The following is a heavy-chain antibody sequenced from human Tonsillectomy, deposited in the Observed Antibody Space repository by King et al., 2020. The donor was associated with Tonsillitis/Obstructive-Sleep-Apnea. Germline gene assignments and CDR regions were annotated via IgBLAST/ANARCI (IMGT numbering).Heavy chain of an antibody. J-gene: IGHJ3*02. CDR3: ARDMVLEAGGDAFDI. CDR1: GGSISSYY. CDR2: IYYSGST. D-gene: IGHD2-8*01. Sequence: QLPESGPGLVKPSETLSLTCTVSGGSISSYYWSWIRQPPGKGLEWIGFIYYSGSTNYNPSLKSRVTISVDTSKNQFSLKLSSVTAADTAVYYCARDMVLEAGGDAFDIWGQGTMVTVSS. V-gene: IGHV4-59*01.